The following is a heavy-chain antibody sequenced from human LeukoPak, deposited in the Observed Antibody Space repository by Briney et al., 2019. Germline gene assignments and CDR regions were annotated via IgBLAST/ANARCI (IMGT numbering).Heavy chain of an antibody. J-gene: IGHJ5*02. D-gene: IGHD2-15*01. Sequence: GGSLRLSCAASGFTFSSYAMRWVRQAPGKGLEWVAVISYDGSNKYYADSVKGRFTISRDNSKNTLYLQMNSLRAEDTAVYYCARGVVGPRPWGWFDPWGQGTLVTVSS. CDR1: GFTFSSYA. V-gene: IGHV3-30*04. CDR3: ARGVVGPRPWGWFDP. CDR2: ISYDGSNK.